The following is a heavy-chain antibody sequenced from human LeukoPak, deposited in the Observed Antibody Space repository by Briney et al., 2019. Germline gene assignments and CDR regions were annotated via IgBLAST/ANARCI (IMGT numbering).Heavy chain of an antibody. CDR1: GFTISSYW. D-gene: IGHD2-2*01. Sequence: PGGSLRLSCAASGFTISSYWMHWVRHAPGKGLVWVSRINSVGSYTNYADSVKGRFTISRDNGKNTLYLQMNSLRAEDTAVYYCARGYCSNTSCNYYYAMDVWGQGTTVTVSS. V-gene: IGHV3-74*01. CDR3: ARGYCSNTSCNYYYAMDV. J-gene: IGHJ6*02. CDR2: INSVGSYT.